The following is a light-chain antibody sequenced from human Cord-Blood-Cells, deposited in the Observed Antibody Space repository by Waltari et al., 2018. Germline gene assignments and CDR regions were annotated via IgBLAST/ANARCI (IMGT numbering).Light chain of an antibody. J-gene: IGKJ1*01. CDR1: QSVLYSSNNKNY. V-gene: IGKV4-1*01. CDR3: QQYYSTPRT. Sequence: DIVMTQSPDSLAVSLGERATINCKSSQSVLYSSNNKNYLAWYQQKPGQPPKLLLYWASTPESGVPDRFSGRGSGTDFTLTISSLQAEDVAVYYCQQYYSTPRTFGQGTKVEIK. CDR2: WAS.